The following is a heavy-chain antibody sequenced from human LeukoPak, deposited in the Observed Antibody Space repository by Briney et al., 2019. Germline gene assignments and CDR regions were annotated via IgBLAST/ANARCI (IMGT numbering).Heavy chain of an antibody. J-gene: IGHJ6*02. CDR2: IYPGDSDT. CDR3: ARLGGYDFDDYYYGMDV. CDR1: GYSFTSYW. D-gene: IGHD5-12*01. V-gene: IGHV5-51*01. Sequence: GESLKISCKGSGYSFTSYWIGWVRRMPGKGLEWMGIIYPGDSDTRYSPSFQGQVTISADKSISTAYLQWSSLKALDTAMYYCARLGGYDFDDYYYGMDVWGQGTTVTVSS.